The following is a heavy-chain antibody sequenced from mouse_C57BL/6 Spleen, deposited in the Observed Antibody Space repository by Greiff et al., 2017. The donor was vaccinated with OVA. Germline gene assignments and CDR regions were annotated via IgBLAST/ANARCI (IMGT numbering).Heavy chain of an antibody. Sequence: QVQLQQPGAELVRPGSSVKLSCKASGYTFTSYWMHWVKQRPIQSLEWIGNIDPSDSETHYNQKFKDKATLTVDKSSSTAYMQLSSLTSEDSAVYYCARGTRTGYFDYWGQGTTLTVSS. CDR2: IDPSDSET. V-gene: IGHV1-52*01. D-gene: IGHD3-3*01. CDR3: ARGTRTGYFDY. CDR1: GYTFTSYW. J-gene: IGHJ2*01.